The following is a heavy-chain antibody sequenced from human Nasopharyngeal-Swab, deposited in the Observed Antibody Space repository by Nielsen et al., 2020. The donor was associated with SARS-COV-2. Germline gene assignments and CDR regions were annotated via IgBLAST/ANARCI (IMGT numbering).Heavy chain of an antibody. CDR1: GFIFSSYT. CDR2: ISGSSSYK. J-gene: IGHJ6*03. CDR3: ARVGVEWFGELIAGDYYYYMDV. D-gene: IGHD3-10*01. V-gene: IGHV3-21*01. Sequence: GSLRLSCAGSGFIFSSYTMNWVRQAPGKGLEWVSSISGSSSYKYYADSMKGRFTISRDNAENSLYLQMNSLRAEDTAIYYCARVGVEWFGELIAGDYYYYMDVWGKGTTVTVSS.